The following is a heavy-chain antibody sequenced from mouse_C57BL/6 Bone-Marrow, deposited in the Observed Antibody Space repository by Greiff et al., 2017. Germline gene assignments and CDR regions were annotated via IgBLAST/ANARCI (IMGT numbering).Heavy chain of an antibody. CDR3: AMGGGYMVTGRFAY. Sequence: QVQLQQPGAELVKPGASVKVSCKASGYTFTSYWMHWVKQRPGQGLEWIGRIHPSDSDTNYNQKFKGKATLTVDKSSSTAYMQLSSLTSEDSAVYYCAMGGGYMVTGRFAYWGQGTLVTVSA. CDR1: GYTFTSYW. J-gene: IGHJ3*01. CDR2: IHPSDSDT. D-gene: IGHD2-1*01. V-gene: IGHV1-74*01.